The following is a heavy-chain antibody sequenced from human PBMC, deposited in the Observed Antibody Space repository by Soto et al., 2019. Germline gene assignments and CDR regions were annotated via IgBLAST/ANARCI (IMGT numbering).Heavy chain of an antibody. V-gene: IGHV1-69*12. CDR3: ARQIENGGTEY. J-gene: IGHJ4*02. D-gene: IGHD2-15*01. Sequence: QVQLVQSGAEVKKPGSSVKVSCKASVGTFSSYAISWVRQAPGQGLEWMGGIIPIFGTANYAQKFQGRVTITADESTSADYMELSSLRSEDKAVYYCARQIENGGTEYWGQGTLVTVSS. CDR1: VGTFSSYA. CDR2: IIPIFGTA.